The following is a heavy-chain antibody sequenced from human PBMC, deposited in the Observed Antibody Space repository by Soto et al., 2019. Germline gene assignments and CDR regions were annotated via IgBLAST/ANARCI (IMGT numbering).Heavy chain of an antibody. D-gene: IGHD3-22*01. J-gene: IGHJ5*02. CDR2: IFYSGGT. CDR3: ARQASGYYYGWFDP. Sequence: QLLLQESGPGLVKPSETLSLTCTVSGGSILDSTYYWAWIRLSPGKGLEGIGTIFYSGGTFYTPSLKSRVTMAVDTSTNQSSLKLSSVTAADTAVYYCARQASGYYYGWFDPWGQGTLVTVSS. CDR1: GGSILDSTYY. V-gene: IGHV4-39*01.